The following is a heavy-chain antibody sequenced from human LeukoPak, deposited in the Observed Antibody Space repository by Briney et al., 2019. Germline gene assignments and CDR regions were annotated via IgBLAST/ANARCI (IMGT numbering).Heavy chain of an antibody. CDR3: ARWFGELSTGNWFDP. CDR1: GYTFTSYD. Sequence: ASVKVSCKASGYTFTSYDINWVRQATGQGLEWMGWMNPNSGNTGYAQKLQGRVTMTRNTSISTAYMELSSLRSEDTAVYYCARWFGELSTGNWFDPWGQGTLVTVSS. CDR2: MNPNSGNT. J-gene: IGHJ5*02. V-gene: IGHV1-8*01. D-gene: IGHD3-10*01.